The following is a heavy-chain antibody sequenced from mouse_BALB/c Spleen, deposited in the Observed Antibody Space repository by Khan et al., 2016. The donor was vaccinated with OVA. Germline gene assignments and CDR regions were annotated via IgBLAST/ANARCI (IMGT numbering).Heavy chain of an antibody. CDR3: ARPPYFSYVLDY. CDR1: GYTFTNCG. Sequence: QIQLVQSGPELKKPGETVKISCKASGYTFTNCGMNWVQHAPGKGLKWMGWINTYTGEPTYADDFKGRFAFSLETSASTAYLQINNLKNEDTATYYCARPPYFSYVLDYWGQGTSVTGSS. V-gene: IGHV9-3-1*01. CDR2: INTYTGEP. D-gene: IGHD2-10*01. J-gene: IGHJ4*01.